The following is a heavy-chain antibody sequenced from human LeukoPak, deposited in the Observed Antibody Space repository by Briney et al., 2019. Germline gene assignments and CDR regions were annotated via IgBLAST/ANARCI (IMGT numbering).Heavy chain of an antibody. V-gene: IGHV4-4*02. CDR2: IYHSGST. CDR3: ARVRSSWYYYYYYMDV. J-gene: IGHJ6*03. CDR1: GGSISSSNW. Sequence: SGTLSLTCAVSGGSISSSNWWSWVRQPPGKGLEWIGEIYHSGSTNCNPSLKSRVTISVDKSKNQFSLKLSSVTAADTAVYYCARVRSSWYYYYYYMDVWGKGTTATVSS. D-gene: IGHD6-13*01.